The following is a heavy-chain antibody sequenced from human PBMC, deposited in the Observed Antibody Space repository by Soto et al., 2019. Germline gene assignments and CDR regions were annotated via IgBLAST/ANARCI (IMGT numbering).Heavy chain of an antibody. V-gene: IGHV4-31*03. J-gene: IGHJ4*02. CDR3: ARTKCSGGSCHSWSLDY. CDR1: GGSITTGGYY. CDR2: RYYSEST. Sequence: SETLSLTCTVSGGSITTGGYYWSWIRQLPGKGLEWIGHRYYSESTYYNPSLKSRVSISLDTSKNQFSLKLSFVTAADTAMYYCARTKCSGGSCHSWSLDYWGQGTPVTVSS. D-gene: IGHD2-15*01.